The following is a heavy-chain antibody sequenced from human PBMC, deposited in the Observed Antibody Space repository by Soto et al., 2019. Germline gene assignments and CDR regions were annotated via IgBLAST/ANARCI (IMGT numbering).Heavy chain of an antibody. Sequence: GGSLRLSCAASGFTFSSYAMHWVRQAPGKGLEWVAVISYDGSNKYYADSVKGRFTISRDNSKNTLYLQMNSLRAEDTAVYYCARDPQQLVAYYYYYGMDVWGQGTTVTVSS. D-gene: IGHD6-6*01. CDR2: ISYDGSNK. J-gene: IGHJ6*02. V-gene: IGHV3-30-3*01. CDR1: GFTFSSYA. CDR3: ARDPQQLVAYYYYYGMDV.